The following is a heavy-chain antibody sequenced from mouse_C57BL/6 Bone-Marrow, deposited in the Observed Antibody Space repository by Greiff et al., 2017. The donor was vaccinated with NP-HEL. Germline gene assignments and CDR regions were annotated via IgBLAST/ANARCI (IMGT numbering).Heavy chain of an antibody. V-gene: IGHV2-9-1*01. Sequence: VQRVESGPGLVAPSQSLSITCTVSGFSLTSYAISWVRQPPGKGLEWLGVIWTGGGTNYNSALKSSLSISKDNSKSQVFLKMNSLQTDDTARYYCARNPYYYGSSPYYAMDYWGQGTSVTVSA. CDR2: IWTGGGT. D-gene: IGHD1-1*01. CDR3: ARNPYYYGSSPYYAMDY. J-gene: IGHJ4*01. CDR1: GFSLTSYA.